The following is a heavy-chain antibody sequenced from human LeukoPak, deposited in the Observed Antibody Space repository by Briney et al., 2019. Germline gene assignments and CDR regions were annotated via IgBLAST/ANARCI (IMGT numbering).Heavy chain of an antibody. J-gene: IGHJ4*02. Sequence: GGSLRLSCAAPGFTFSSYAMSWVRQAPGKGLEWVSAISGSGGSTYYADSVKGRFTISRDNSKNTLYLQMNSLRAEDTAVYYCAKGASYYYGSGSFDYWGQGTLVTVSS. CDR3: AKGASYYYGSGSFDY. CDR1: GFTFSSYA. CDR2: ISGSGGST. D-gene: IGHD3-10*01. V-gene: IGHV3-23*01.